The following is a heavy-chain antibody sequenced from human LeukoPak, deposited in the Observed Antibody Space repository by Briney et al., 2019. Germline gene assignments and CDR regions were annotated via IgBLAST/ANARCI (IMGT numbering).Heavy chain of an antibody. V-gene: IGHV3-21*01. J-gene: IGHJ4*02. CDR3: ARRDDYGDYAIDY. CDR2: ISSSSSYI. CDR1: GFTFSSYS. Sequence: GGSLRLSCAASGFTFSSYSMNWVRQAPVKGLEWVSSISSSSSYIYYADSVKGRFTISRDNAKNSLYLQMNSLRAEDTAVYYCARRDDYGDYAIDYWGQGTLVTVSS. D-gene: IGHD4-17*01.